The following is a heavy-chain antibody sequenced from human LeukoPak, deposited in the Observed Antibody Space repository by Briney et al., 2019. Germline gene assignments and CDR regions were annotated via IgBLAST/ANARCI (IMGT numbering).Heavy chain of an antibody. V-gene: IGHV3-23*01. CDR1: GFTFSTYG. J-gene: IGHJ3*02. Sequence: GGSLRLSCAASGFTFSTYGVYWVRQAPGKGLEWVSAISGSGGSTYYADSVKGRFTISRDNSKNTLYLQMNSLRAEDTAVYYCAKAGYSGNAESAFDIWGQGTMVTVSS. CDR3: AKAGYSGNAESAFDI. CDR2: ISGSGGST. D-gene: IGHD1-26*01.